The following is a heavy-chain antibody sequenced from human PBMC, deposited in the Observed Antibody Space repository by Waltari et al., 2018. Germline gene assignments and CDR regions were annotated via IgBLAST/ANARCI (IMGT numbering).Heavy chain of an antibody. CDR3: AGSRGWYFDY. D-gene: IGHD6-19*01. Sequence: QVQLVESGGGVVQPGRSLSLSCAAAGFTFSRYGMPWVRQAPGKGLEWVAVIWYDGSNKYYADSVKGRVTISRDNSKNTLYLQMNSLRDEDTAVYYCAGSRGWYFDYWGQGTLVTVSA. V-gene: IGHV3-33*01. CDR2: IWYDGSNK. J-gene: IGHJ4*02. CDR1: GFTFSRYG.